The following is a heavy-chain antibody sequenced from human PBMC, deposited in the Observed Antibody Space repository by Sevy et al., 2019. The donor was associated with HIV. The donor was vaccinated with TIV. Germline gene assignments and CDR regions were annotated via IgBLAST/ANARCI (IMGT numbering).Heavy chain of an antibody. V-gene: IGHV1-2*02. CDR2: INPNSGDT. CDR1: GYTFTGYY. Sequence: ASVKVSCKASGYTFTGYYMHWVRQAPGQGLEWMGWINPNSGDTNYAQKFQGRVTMTRDTSISTAYMELSRLRSDDTAVYYCARAGITMVRRTAPLYWFDPWGQGTLVTVSS. J-gene: IGHJ5*02. CDR3: ARAGITMVRRTAPLYWFDP. D-gene: IGHD3-10*01.